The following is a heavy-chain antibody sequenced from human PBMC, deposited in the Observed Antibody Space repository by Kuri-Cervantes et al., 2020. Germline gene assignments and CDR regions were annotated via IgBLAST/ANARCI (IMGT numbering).Heavy chain of an antibody. J-gene: IGHJ6*02. CDR2: ISVYHGNT. D-gene: IGHD3-9*01. CDR1: GYTFITYG. CDR3: ARDHYDILTGYETYYYYYGMDV. Sequence: ASVKVSCKASGYTFITYGISWFRQAPGRGLEWLGWISVYHGNTNYAQKLQGRVTMTTDTSTSTAYMELRSLRSDDTAVYYCARDHYDILTGYETYYYYYGMDVWGQGTTVTVSS. V-gene: IGHV1-18*01.